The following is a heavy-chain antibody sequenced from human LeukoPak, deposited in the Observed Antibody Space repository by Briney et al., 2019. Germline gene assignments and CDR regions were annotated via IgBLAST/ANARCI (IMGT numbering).Heavy chain of an antibody. CDR2: IIHSGTT. J-gene: IGHJ3*02. V-gene: IGHV4-34*12. Sequence: SETLSLTCAVYGGSFSGYYWSWIRQPPGKGLEWIGEIIHSGTTNCNPSLKSRVTISVDTSKNQFSLRLSSVTAADTAVYYCARRTSGSYCRAFDIWGQGTMVTVSS. CDR1: GGSFSGYY. D-gene: IGHD1-26*01. CDR3: ARRTSGSYCRAFDI.